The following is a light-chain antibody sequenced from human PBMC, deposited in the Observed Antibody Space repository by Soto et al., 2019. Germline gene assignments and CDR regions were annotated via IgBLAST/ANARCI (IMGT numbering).Light chain of an antibody. Sequence: EIVLTQSPGTLSLSPGERATLSCRASQSVSSSYLAWYQQKVGQAPRLLIYAASSRATGIPDRFSGSASGTDFTLTLSRLEPEDFAVYYCQLYGSSPYTFGQGTKLEI. CDR3: QLYGSSPYT. J-gene: IGKJ2*01. CDR1: QSVSSSY. V-gene: IGKV3-20*01. CDR2: AAS.